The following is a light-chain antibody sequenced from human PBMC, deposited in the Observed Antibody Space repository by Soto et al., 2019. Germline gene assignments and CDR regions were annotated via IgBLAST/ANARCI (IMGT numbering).Light chain of an antibody. J-gene: IGLJ1*01. CDR3: QSYDRNLRRV. CDR1: SSNIGAGYD. V-gene: IGLV1-40*01. Sequence: QAVVTQPPSVSGAPGQRVTISCTGSSSNIGAGYDVHWYQQLPATAPKLLIYNNNNRPSGVPDRFSGSKSGTSASLAITGLQAEDEADYYCQSYDRNLRRVFGTGTKVTVL. CDR2: NNN.